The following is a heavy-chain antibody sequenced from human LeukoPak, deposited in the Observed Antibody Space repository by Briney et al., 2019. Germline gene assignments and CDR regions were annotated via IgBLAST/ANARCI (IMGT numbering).Heavy chain of an antibody. D-gene: IGHD3-9*01. J-gene: IGHJ4*02. CDR1: GGSISSSNW. CDR3: ASYDILSGVYGFY. Sequence: SEILSLTCAVSGGSISSSNWWSWVRQPPGKGLEWIGEIYHSGSTNYNPSLKSRVTISVDKSKNQFSLKLSSVTAADTAVYYCASYDILSGVYGFYWGQGTLVTVSS. V-gene: IGHV4-4*02. CDR2: IYHSGST.